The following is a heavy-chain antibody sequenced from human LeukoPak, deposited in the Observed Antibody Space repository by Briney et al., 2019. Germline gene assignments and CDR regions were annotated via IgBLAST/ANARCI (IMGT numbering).Heavy chain of an antibody. J-gene: IGHJ6*03. D-gene: IGHD3-22*01. Sequence: ASVRVSCKASGYTFTSYDINWVRQATGQGPEWMGWMNPNSGNTGYAQKFQGRVTMTRNTSISTAYMELSSLRSEDTAVYYCARDYYDSSGYQTNMDVWGKGTTVTISS. CDR3: ARDYYDSSGYQTNMDV. CDR2: MNPNSGNT. V-gene: IGHV1-8*01. CDR1: GYTFTSYD.